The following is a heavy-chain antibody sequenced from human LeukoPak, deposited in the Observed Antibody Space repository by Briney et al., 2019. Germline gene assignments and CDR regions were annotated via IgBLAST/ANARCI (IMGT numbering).Heavy chain of an antibody. CDR1: GFTFSSYA. CDR3: AKVVGIADSHY. CDR2: ISGSGART. Sequence: GGSLRLACAASGFTFSSYAMGWVRQAPGKGLEWVSAISGSGARTYYVDSVKGRLSISRDNYKNTLYLQMNSLRAEDTAVYYCAKVVGIADSHYWGQGTLVTVSS. D-gene: IGHD6-13*01. J-gene: IGHJ4*02. V-gene: IGHV3-23*01.